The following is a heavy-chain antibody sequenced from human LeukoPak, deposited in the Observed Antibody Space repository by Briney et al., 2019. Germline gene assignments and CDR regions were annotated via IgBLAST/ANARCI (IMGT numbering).Heavy chain of an antibody. V-gene: IGHV3-11*01. J-gene: IGHJ2*01. CDR2: TSTTGRTI. Sequence: GGSLRLSCAASGFTFGDFHMSWIRLAPGKGLEWVAYTSTTGRTIYYADSVKGRFVISRDNADQSLHLQMNSLRVEDSAMYFCARDPLQSSGWNWYFDLWGRGTLVAVSS. CDR3: ARDPLQSSGWNWYFDL. D-gene: IGHD6-25*01. CDR1: GFTFGDFH.